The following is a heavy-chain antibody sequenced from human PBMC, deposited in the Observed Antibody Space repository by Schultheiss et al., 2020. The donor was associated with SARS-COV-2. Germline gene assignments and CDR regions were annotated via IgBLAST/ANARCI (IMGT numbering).Heavy chain of an antibody. D-gene: IGHD6-19*01. CDR2: IYYSGST. Sequence: SQTLSLTCTVSGGSISSGSYYWGWIRQPPGKGLEWIGYIYYSGSTNYNPSLKSRVTISVDTSKNQFSLKLSSVTAADTAVYYCARGLMSIAVPFDYWGQGTLVTVSS. CDR3: ARGLMSIAVPFDY. V-gene: IGHV4-61*05. CDR1: GGSISSGSYY. J-gene: IGHJ4*02.